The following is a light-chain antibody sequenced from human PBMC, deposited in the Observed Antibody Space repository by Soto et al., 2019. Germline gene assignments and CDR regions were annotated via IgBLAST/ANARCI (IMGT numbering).Light chain of an antibody. CDR3: QQYDSSLYT. Sequence: EIVLTQSPGTLSLPPGERATLSCRASQSVSSSYLAWYQQKPGQAPRLLIYGTSTRATGIPDRFSGSGSGTDFTLTISRLEPEDFAVYYCQQYDSSLYTFAQGTKLEIK. CDR2: GTS. V-gene: IGKV3-20*01. CDR1: QSVSSSY. J-gene: IGKJ2*01.